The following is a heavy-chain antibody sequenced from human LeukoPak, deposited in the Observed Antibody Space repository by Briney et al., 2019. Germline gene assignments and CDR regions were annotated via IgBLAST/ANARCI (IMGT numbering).Heavy chain of an antibody. CDR1: GFTFSSSG. V-gene: IGHV3-30*02. CDR3: AKETRGSYSDY. Sequence: GGSQRLSCAASGFTFSSSGMHWVRQAPGRGLVWVAFIRYDGTSKYYADSVKGRFTISRDNSKNTVYLQMNSLRAEDTAVYYCAKETRGSYSDYWGQGTLVTVSS. D-gene: IGHD1-26*01. CDR2: IRYDGTSK. J-gene: IGHJ4*02.